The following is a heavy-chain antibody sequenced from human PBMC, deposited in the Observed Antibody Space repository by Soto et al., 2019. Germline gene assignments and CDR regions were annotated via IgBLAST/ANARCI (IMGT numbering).Heavy chain of an antibody. CDR3: ARSLVNGTYEAFDI. J-gene: IGHJ3*02. V-gene: IGHV1-45*02. CDR1: GYTFTYRY. D-gene: IGHD6-13*01. Sequence: PVKASSKASGYTFTYRYLHWVRQAPGQALEWMGWITPFNGNTNYAQKFQDRVTITRDKSSSAAYLQWSSLQASDTATYYCARSLVNGTYEAFDIWGQGTMVTVS. CDR2: ITPFNGNT.